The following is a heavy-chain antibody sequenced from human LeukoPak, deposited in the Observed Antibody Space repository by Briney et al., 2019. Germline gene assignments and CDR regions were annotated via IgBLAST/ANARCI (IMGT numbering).Heavy chain of an antibody. CDR1: GGTFSSYA. D-gene: IGHD3-10*01. Sequence: SVKVSCKASGGTFSSYAISWVRQAPGQGLEWMGGITPIFGTANYAQKFQGRVTITADESTSTAYMELSSLRSEDTAVYYCARDRDGALPLWGQGTLVTVSS. J-gene: IGHJ4*02. CDR3: ARDRDGALPL. CDR2: ITPIFGTA. V-gene: IGHV1-69*01.